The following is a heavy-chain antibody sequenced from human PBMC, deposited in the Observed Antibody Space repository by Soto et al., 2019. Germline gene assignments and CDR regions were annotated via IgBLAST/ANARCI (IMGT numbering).Heavy chain of an antibody. D-gene: IGHD6-13*01. CDR3: AREEWQQLPNEGAYY. V-gene: IGHV3-48*02. CDR1: GFTFSSYS. J-gene: IGHJ4*02. Sequence: GGSLRLSCAASGFTFSSYSMNWVRQAPGKGLEWVSYISSSSSTIYYADSVKGRFTISRDNAKNSLYRQMNSLRDEDTAVYYCAREEWQQLPNEGAYYWGQGTLVTVSS. CDR2: ISSSSSTI.